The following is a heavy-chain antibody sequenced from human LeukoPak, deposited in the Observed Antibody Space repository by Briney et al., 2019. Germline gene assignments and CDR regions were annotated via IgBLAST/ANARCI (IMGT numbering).Heavy chain of an antibody. D-gene: IGHD5-18*01. CDR3: ARGYLSYTYGSYFDY. J-gene: IGHJ4*02. CDR2: FDPEDGET. CDR1: GYTLTELS. Sequence: ASVKVSCKVSGYTLTELSMHWVRQAPGKGLEWMGGFDPEDGETIYAQKFQGRVTMTEDTSTDTAYMELRSLRSDDTAVYYCARGYLSYTYGSYFDYWGQGTLVTVSS. V-gene: IGHV1-24*01.